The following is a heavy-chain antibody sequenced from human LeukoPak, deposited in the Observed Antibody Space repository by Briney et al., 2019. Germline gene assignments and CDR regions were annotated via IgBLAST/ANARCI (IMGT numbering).Heavy chain of an antibody. D-gene: IGHD1-14*01. CDR1: GATFVSFD. J-gene: IGHJ3*02. Sequence: SVKVSCKTSGATFVSFDINWVRQAPGQGLEWMGRIIPILGATNYTQKFQGTVTLTADTSTNTAYMELSNLRSEDTALYFCASRSHRKAFDIWGQGTMVTVSS. CDR3: ASRSHRKAFDI. V-gene: IGHV1-69*04. CDR2: IIPILGAT.